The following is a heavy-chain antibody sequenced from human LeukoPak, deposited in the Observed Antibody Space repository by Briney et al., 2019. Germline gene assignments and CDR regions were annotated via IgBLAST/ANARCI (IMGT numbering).Heavy chain of an antibody. D-gene: IGHD3-3*01. CDR3: ARAKDNTIFGVVIPY. Sequence: GGSLRLSCAASGFTFSSNYMSWVRQAPGKGLEWVSSISSSSSYIYYADSVKGRFTISRDNAKNSLYLQMNSLRAEDTAVYYCARAKDNTIFGVVIPYWGQGTLVTVSS. V-gene: IGHV3-21*01. CDR2: ISSSSSYI. CDR1: GFTFSSNY. J-gene: IGHJ4*02.